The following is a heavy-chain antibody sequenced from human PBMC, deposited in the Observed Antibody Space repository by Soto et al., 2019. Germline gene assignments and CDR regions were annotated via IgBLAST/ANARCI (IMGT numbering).Heavy chain of an antibody. D-gene: IGHD3-22*01. Sequence: SETLSLTCIVSGGSVGSGAYYWSWIRQPPGNALEWIGYIQYSGDTNYNSSLKSRVTISVDMSRNRFSLELTSVTAADTAFYYCARHDYSDRAFDLWGQGTMVTV. V-gene: IGHV4-61*08. J-gene: IGHJ3*01. CDR2: IQYSGDT. CDR3: ARHDYSDRAFDL. CDR1: GGSVGSGAYY.